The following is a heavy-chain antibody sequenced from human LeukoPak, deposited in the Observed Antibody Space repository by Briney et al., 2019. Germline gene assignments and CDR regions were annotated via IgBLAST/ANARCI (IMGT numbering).Heavy chain of an antibody. D-gene: IGHD1-26*01. CDR1: GFTFSNYW. CDR2: ISSDGRST. J-gene: IGHJ4*02. CDR3: ARGRSGNYYDY. V-gene: IGHV3-74*01. Sequence: GGSLRLSCAASGFTFSNYWMYCVRQGPGKGLVWVSRISSDGRSTNYADSVKGRFTISRDNAKNTLFLQVNSLRADDTAVYYCARGRSGNYYDYWGQGTLVTVSS.